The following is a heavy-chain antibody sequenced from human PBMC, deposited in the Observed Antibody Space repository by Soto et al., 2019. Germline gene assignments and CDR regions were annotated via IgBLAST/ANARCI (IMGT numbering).Heavy chain of an antibody. Sequence: PGGSLRLSCAASGFTFSSYAMHWVRQAPGKGLEYVSAISSNGGSTYYANSVKGRFTISRDNSKNTLYLQMGSLRAEDMAVYYCASTLSNDFWSGPSHFDYWGQGTLVTVSS. CDR3: ASTLSNDFWSGPSHFDY. J-gene: IGHJ4*02. D-gene: IGHD3-3*01. CDR1: GFTFSSYA. CDR2: ISSNGGST. V-gene: IGHV3-64*01.